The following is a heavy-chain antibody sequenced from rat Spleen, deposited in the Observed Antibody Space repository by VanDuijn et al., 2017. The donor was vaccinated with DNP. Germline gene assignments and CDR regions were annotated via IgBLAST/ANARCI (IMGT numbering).Heavy chain of an antibody. CDR3: ASGPNYGGYSDYFGY. CDR2: ISSTGDNT. J-gene: IGHJ2*01. V-gene: IGHV5-31*01. D-gene: IGHD1-11*01. CDR1: GFIFSNYW. Sequence: EVQLVESGGGPAQPGRSLKLSCVASGFIFSNYWMTWIRQAPGKGLEWVASISSTGDNTYYSDSVKGRFSLSRDNAKSTLYLQVNSLRSEDTATYYCASGPNYGGYSDYFGYWGQGVMVTVSS.